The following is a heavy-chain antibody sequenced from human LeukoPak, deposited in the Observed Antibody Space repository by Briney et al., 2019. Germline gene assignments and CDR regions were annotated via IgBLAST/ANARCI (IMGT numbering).Heavy chain of an antibody. CDR3: AKDYYDSSGYYYLDY. D-gene: IGHD3-22*01. J-gene: IGHJ4*02. CDR2: IRYDGSNK. CDR1: GFTFSSYG. V-gene: IGHV3-30*02. Sequence: GGSLRLSCAPSGFTFSSYGMHWVRQAPGKGLEWVAFIRYDGSNKYYADSLKGRFTISRDNSKNTLYLQMNSLRAEDTAVYYCAKDYYDSSGYYYLDYWGQGTLVTVSS.